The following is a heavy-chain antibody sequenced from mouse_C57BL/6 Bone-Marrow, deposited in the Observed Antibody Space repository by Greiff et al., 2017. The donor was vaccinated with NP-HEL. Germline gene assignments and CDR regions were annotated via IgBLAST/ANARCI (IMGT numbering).Heavy chain of an antibody. D-gene: IGHD1-1*01. CDR3: ATSELRY. CDR1: GYTFTSYW. J-gene: IGHJ2*01. V-gene: IGHV1-55*01. CDR2: IYPGSGST. Sequence: VQLQQPGAELVKPGASVKMSCTASGYTFTSYWITWVKQRPGQGLEWIGDIYPGSGSTNYNEKFKSKATLTVDTSSSTAYLQLSSLTSEDSAVYYCATSELRYWGQGTTLTVSA.